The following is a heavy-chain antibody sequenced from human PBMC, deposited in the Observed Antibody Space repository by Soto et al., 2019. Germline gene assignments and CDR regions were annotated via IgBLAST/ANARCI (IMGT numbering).Heavy chain of an antibody. CDR1: GGSISSGDYY. V-gene: IGHV4-30-4*01. J-gene: IGHJ6*02. CDR3: ARVSSDIVATIPYYGMDV. D-gene: IGHD5-12*01. Sequence: SETLSLTCTVSGGSISSGDYYWSWIRQPPGKGLEWIGYIYYSGSTYYNPSLKSRVTISVDTSKNQFSLKLSSVTAADTAVYYCARVSSDIVATIPYYGMDVWGQGTTVT. CDR2: IYYSGST.